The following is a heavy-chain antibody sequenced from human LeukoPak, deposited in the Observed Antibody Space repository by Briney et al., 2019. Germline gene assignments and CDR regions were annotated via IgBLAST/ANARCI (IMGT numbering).Heavy chain of an antibody. Sequence: SETLSLTCAVYGGSFSGYYWSWLRHPPGQGLEWIGEINHSGSTNYNPSLKSRVTISVDTSKNQFSLKLSSVTAADTAVYYCARANGKGWFDPWGQGTLATVSS. V-gene: IGHV4-34*01. CDR3: ARANGKGWFDP. D-gene: IGHD1-1*01. CDR2: INHSGST. J-gene: IGHJ5*02. CDR1: GGSFSGYY.